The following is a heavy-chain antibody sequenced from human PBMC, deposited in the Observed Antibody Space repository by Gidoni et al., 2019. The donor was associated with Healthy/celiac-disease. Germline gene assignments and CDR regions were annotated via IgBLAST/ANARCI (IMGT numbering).Heavy chain of an antibody. Sequence: QVQLVESGGGVVQPGRYLRLSCAASGFTFSSYGMHWVRQAPGKGLEWVAVILYDGSNKYYADSVKGRFTISRDNSKNTLYLQMNSLRAEDTAVYYCAREGDGSDAFDIWGQGTMVTVSS. CDR1: GFTFSSYG. V-gene: IGHV3-33*01. D-gene: IGHD5-12*01. CDR3: AREGDGSDAFDI. J-gene: IGHJ3*02. CDR2: ILYDGSNK.